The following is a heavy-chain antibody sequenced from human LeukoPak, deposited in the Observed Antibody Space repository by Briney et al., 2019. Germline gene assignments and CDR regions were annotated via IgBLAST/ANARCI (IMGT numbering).Heavy chain of an antibody. CDR2: IYPGDSDT. V-gene: IGHV5-51*01. CDR1: GYSFTSYW. D-gene: IGHD1-1*01. CDR3: AGHWKPNYYYYGMDV. J-gene: IGHJ6*02. Sequence: GESLKISCKGSGYSFTSYWIGWVRQMPGKGLEWMGIIYPGDSDTRYSPSFQGQVTISADKSISTAYLQWSSLKASDTAMYYCAGHWKPNYYYYGMDVWGQGTTVTVSS.